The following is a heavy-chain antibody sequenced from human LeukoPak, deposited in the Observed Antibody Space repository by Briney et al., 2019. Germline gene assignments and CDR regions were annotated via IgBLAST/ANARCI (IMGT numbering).Heavy chain of an antibody. CDR2: INPNSGGT. CDR1: GYTFTGYY. J-gene: IGHJ6*03. V-gene: IGHV1-2*02. Sequence: ASAKVSCKASGYTFTGYYMHWVRQAPGQGLEWMGWINPNSGGTNYAQKFQGRVTMTRDTSISTAYMELSRLRSDDTAVYYCARAMVRGVITYYYYYMDVWGKGTTVTVSS. D-gene: IGHD3-10*01. CDR3: ARAMVRGVITYYYYYMDV.